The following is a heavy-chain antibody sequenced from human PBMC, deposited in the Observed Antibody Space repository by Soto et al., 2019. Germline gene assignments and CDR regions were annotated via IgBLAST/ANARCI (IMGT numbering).Heavy chain of an antibody. Sequence: QVQLVQSGAEVKKPGASVKVSCKASGYTFTSYDINWVRQATGQGLEWMGWMNPNSGNTGYAQKLQGRVTMTRNTSIRTAYRELSSLRSDDTAVYYCARGGVVVTALEYYGMDVWGQGTTVTVSS. CDR3: ARGGVVVTALEYYGMDV. D-gene: IGHD2-21*02. V-gene: IGHV1-8*01. J-gene: IGHJ6*02. CDR1: GYTFTSYD. CDR2: MNPNSGNT.